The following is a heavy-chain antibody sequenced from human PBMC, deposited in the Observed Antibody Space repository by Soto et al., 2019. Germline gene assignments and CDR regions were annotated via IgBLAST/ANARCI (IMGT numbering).Heavy chain of an antibody. CDR2: INAHQGNT. CDR3: ARVKAYYDVLTGIQFDS. Sequence: QVQLVQSGADVKKPGASVKVSCKASGYTFTNYGISWVRQAPGQGLEWMGWINAHQGNTNYAQKVQGRVTMTTDTSSSTAYMELRSLRSDDTAVYYCARVKAYYDVLTGIQFDSRGQGTLVTVSS. CDR1: GYTFTNYG. J-gene: IGHJ4*02. D-gene: IGHD3-9*01. V-gene: IGHV1-18*01.